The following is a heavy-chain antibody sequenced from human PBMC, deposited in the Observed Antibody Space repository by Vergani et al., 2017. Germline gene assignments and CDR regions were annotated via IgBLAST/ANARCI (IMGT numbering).Heavy chain of an antibody. CDR2: IKQDGSEK. CDR3: ARDSPLVVPAAIFYYYYGMDV. Sequence: VQLVESGGNVVQSGTSLRLSCAASGFSFGSYGMHWVRQSPGKGLEWVANIKQDGSEKYYVDSVKGRFTISRDNAKNSLYLQMNSLRAEDTAVYYCARDSPLVVPAAIFYYYYGMDVWGQGTTVTVSS. V-gene: IGHV3-7*01. D-gene: IGHD2-2*01. J-gene: IGHJ6*02. CDR1: GFSFGSYG.